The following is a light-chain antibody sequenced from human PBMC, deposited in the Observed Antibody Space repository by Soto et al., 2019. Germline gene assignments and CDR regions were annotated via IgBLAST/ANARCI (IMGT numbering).Light chain of an antibody. CDR1: QSVSSY. J-gene: IGKJ2*01. CDR3: QQRGSWAPRMYT. V-gene: IGKV3-11*01. CDR2: DTS. Sequence: EIVLTQSPATLSLSPGERATLSCRASQSVSSYLAWYQQKPGQAPRLLIYDTSNRASGIPARFSGSGSGTDFTLTISSLEPEDIAVYYCQQRGSWAPRMYTFGQGTKLEIK.